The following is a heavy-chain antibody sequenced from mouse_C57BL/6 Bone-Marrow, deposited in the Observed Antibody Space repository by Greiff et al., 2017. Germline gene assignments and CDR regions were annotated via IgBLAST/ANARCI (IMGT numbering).Heavy chain of an antibody. CDR2: IHPNSGST. J-gene: IGHJ1*03. D-gene: IGHD2-2*01. CDR1: GYTFTSYW. CDR3: ARKGYGGYCDV. Sequence: PGASVKLSCKASGYTFTSYWMHWVKQRPGQGLEWIGMIHPNSGSTNYNEKFKSKATLTVDKSSSTAYMQLSSLTSEDSAVYYCARKGYGGYCDVWGTGTTVTVSS. V-gene: IGHV1-64*01.